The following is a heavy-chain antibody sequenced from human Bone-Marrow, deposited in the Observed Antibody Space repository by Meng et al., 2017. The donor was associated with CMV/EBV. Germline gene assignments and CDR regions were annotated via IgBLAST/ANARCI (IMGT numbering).Heavy chain of an antibody. CDR3: ARIDYLDAFDI. J-gene: IGHJ3*02. CDR2: ISSSSYI. Sequence: GGSLRLSCAASGFTFSSYSMNWVRQAPGKGLEWVSSISSSSYIYYADSVKGRFTISRDNAKNSLYLQMNSLRAEDTAVYYCARIDYLDAFDIWGQGTMVTVSS. V-gene: IGHV3-21*01. D-gene: IGHD4-11*01. CDR1: GFTFSSYS.